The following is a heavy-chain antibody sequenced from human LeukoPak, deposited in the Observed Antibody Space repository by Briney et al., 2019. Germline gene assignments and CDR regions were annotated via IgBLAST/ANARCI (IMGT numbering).Heavy chain of an antibody. Sequence: SETLSLTCAVYGGSFSGYYWSWIRQPPGKGLEWIGEINHSGSTNYNPSLKSRVTISVDTSKNQFSLKLSSVTAADTAVYYCARGFRRDYVWGSYRQSVYLDYWGQGTLVTVSS. D-gene: IGHD3-16*02. CDR1: GGSFSGYY. CDR3: ARGFRRDYVWGSYRQSVYLDY. J-gene: IGHJ4*02. CDR2: INHSGST. V-gene: IGHV4-34*01.